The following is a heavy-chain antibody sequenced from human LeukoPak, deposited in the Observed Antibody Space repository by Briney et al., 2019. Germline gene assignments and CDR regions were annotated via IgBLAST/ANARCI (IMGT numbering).Heavy chain of an antibody. V-gene: IGHV4-30-4*08. CDR3: ARGGTYYDFWSGYSWFDP. CDR2: IYYSGST. Sequence: PSETLSLTCTVSGGSISSGDYYWSWIRQPPGKGLEWIGYIYYSGSTYYNPSLKSRVTISVDTSKNQFSLKPSSVTAADTAVYYCARGGTYYDFWSGYSWFDPWGQGTLVTVSS. D-gene: IGHD3-3*01. CDR1: GGSISSGDYY. J-gene: IGHJ5*02.